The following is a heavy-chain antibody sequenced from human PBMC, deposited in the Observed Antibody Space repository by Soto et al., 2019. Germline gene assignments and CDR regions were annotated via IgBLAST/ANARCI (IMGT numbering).Heavy chain of an antibody. D-gene: IGHD3-16*01. Sequence: SETRSLACTLSVFSVTRVIYAWAWSREPPWNGLEWIGSIYYTSNTYYNLSLASRVTVSLDASKNQVLLQLTSVTSADTAVYYSLGRFTMKEAILRQGTMGVWGQGTTVTVSS. J-gene: IGHJ6*02. CDR2: IYYTSNT. V-gene: IGHV4-39*01. CDR1: VFSVTRVIYA. CDR3: LGRFTMKEAILRQGTMGV.